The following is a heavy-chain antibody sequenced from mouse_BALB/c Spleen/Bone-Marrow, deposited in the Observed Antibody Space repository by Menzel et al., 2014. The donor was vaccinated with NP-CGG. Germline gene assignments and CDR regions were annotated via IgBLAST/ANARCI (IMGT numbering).Heavy chain of an antibody. Sequence: EVKLVESGGGLVQPGGSLRLPCVTSGFTFIDYYMNWVRQPPGKALEWVGFIRNKAYGYTTEYSASVRGRFTISRDNSQSILYLQMNTLRAEDSATYYCTRDMGGILFDSWGQGTTLTVSS. CDR2: IRNKAYGYTT. CDR1: GFTFIDYY. CDR3: TRDMGGILFDS. V-gene: IGHV7-3*02. D-gene: IGHD4-1*01. J-gene: IGHJ2*01.